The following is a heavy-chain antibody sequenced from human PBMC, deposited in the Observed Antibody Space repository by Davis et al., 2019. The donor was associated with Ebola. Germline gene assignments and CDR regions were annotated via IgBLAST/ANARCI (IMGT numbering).Heavy chain of an antibody. CDR2: INPNSGGT. V-gene: IGHV1-2*02. J-gene: IGHJ6*02. CDR3: ARGDTMVRGEGYGMDV. D-gene: IGHD3-10*01. CDR1: GYTFTGYY. Sequence: ASVKVSCKASGYTFTGYYMHWVRQAPGQGLEWMGWINPNSGGTNYAQKFQGRVTMTRDTSISTAYMELSRLRSDDTAVYYCARGDTMVRGEGYGMDVWGQGTTVTVSS.